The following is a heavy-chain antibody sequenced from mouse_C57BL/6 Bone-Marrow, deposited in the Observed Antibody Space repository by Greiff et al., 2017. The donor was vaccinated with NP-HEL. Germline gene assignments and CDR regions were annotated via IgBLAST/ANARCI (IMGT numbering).Heavy chain of an antibody. CDR3: ARYGGYSPYYFDY. Sequence: DVQLVESGGGLVQPGGSLSLSCAASGFTFTDYYMSWVRQPPGKALEWLGFIRNKANGYTTEYSASVKGRFTISRDNSQSILYLQMNALRAEDSATYYCARYGGYSPYYFDYWGQGTTLTVSS. CDR2: IRNKANGYTT. D-gene: IGHD3-1*01. CDR1: GFTFTDYY. J-gene: IGHJ2*01. V-gene: IGHV7-3*01.